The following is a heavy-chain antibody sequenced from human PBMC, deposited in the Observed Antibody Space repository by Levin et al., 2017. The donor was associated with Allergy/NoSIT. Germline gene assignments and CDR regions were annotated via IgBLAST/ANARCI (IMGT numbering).Heavy chain of an antibody. J-gene: IGHJ4*02. Sequence: SCAASGFTFSNYPMHWVRQAPGKGLEWVAVISYDGSNKYYADSVKGRFTISRDNSKNTLYLQVNSLRPEDTAVYYCARDSGYCSGGSCHLKLTFDYWGQGILVTVSS. CDR3: ARDSGYCSGGSCHLKLTFDY. D-gene: IGHD2-15*01. V-gene: IGHV3-30-3*01. CDR2: ISYDGSNK. CDR1: GFTFSNYP.